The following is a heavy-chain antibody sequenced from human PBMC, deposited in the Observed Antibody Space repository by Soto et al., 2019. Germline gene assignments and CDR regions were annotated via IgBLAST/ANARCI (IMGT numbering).Heavy chain of an antibody. CDR3: ARADSGYAHGYYSYGMAV. D-gene: IGHD5-12*01. CDR2: ISSSSSTI. CDR1: GFTFSSYS. J-gene: IGHJ6*02. V-gene: IGHV3-48*01. Sequence: EVQLVESGGGLVQPGGSLRLSCAASGFTFSSYSMNWVRQAPGKGLEWVSYISSSSSTIYYADSVKGRFTISRDHAKNSLYLHIISLRAEDTAVYYCARADSGYAHGYYSYGMAVWGQVTRVTVSS.